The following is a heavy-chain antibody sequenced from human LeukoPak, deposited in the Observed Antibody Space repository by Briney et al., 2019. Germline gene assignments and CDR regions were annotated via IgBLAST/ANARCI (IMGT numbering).Heavy chain of an antibody. Sequence: GGSLRLSCAASGFTFSSYAMHWVRQAPGKGLEWVAVISYDGSNKYYADSVKGRFTISRDNSKNTLHLQMNSLRAEDTAVYYCARAGGATTFGYYYGMDVWGQGTTVTVSS. J-gene: IGHJ6*02. CDR1: GFTFSSYA. V-gene: IGHV3-30-3*01. CDR3: ARAGGATTFGYYYGMDV. CDR2: ISYDGSNK. D-gene: IGHD1-26*01.